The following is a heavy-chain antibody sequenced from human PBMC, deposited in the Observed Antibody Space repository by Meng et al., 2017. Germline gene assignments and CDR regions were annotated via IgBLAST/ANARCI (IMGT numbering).Heavy chain of an antibody. CDR2: INPNSGGT. D-gene: IGHD5-18*01. Sequence: ASVQVSCKASAYTFTGYYMHWVRQAPAQGLEWMGWINPNSGGTNYAKKFQGRVTMTRDTSISTAYMELSRLRSDDTAVYYWARWRYSYGNDYWGQGTLVTVSS. CDR3: ARWRYSYGNDY. CDR1: AYTFTGYY. J-gene: IGHJ4*02. V-gene: IGHV1-2*02.